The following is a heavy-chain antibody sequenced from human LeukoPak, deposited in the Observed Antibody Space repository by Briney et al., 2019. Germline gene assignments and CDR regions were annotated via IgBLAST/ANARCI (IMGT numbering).Heavy chain of an antibody. CDR1: GGTFSSYT. Sequence: SVKVSCKASGGTFSSYTISWVRQDPGQGLEWMGRIIPILGIANYAQKFQGRVTITADKSTSTAYMELSSLRSEDTAVYYCARDLRGDRGDDYWGQGTLVTVSS. V-gene: IGHV1-69*04. D-gene: IGHD3-16*01. CDR2: IIPILGIA. CDR3: ARDLRGDRGDDY. J-gene: IGHJ4*02.